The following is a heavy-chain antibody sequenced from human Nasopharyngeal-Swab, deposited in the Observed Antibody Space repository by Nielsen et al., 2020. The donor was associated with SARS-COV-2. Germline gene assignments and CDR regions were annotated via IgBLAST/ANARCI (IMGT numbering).Heavy chain of an antibody. V-gene: IGHV1-8*01. CDR2: VNPNNGNT. CDR3: ARGGWGIHTSNWFVGY. CDR1: GYTFTSFY. D-gene: IGHD6-13*01. J-gene: IGHJ4*02. Sequence: ASVKVSCKASGYTFTSFYINWVRQAAGQGLEWMGWVNPNNGNTVYAQKFQGRVTMTRNTSISTAYMELSSLRSDDTAVYYCARGGWGIHTSNWFVGYWGQGSLVTVSS.